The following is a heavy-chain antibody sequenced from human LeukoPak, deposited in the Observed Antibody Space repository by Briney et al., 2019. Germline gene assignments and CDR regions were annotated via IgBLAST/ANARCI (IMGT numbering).Heavy chain of an antibody. Sequence: GGSLRPSCAASGFTFSSYAMHWVRQAPGKGLEWVAVISYEGSNKYYADSVKGRFTISRDNSKNTLYLQMNSLRAEDTAVYYCARDEYYGSGNYYYYYYGMDVWGQGTTVTVSS. V-gene: IGHV3-30-3*01. D-gene: IGHD3-10*01. J-gene: IGHJ6*02. CDR2: ISYEGSNK. CDR1: GFTFSSYA. CDR3: ARDEYYGSGNYYYYYYGMDV.